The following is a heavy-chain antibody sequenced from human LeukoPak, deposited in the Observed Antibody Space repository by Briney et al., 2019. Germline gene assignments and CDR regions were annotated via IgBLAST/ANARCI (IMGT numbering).Heavy chain of an antibody. D-gene: IGHD3-22*01. J-gene: IGHJ4*02. CDR1: GFTFSDYY. CDR3: ARELDYYDSSGYGFDY. V-gene: IGHV3-11*01. CDR2: ISSSGSTI. Sequence: GGSLRLSCAASGFTFSDYYMSWIRQAPGKGLEWVPYISSSGSTIYYADSVKGRFTISRDNAKNSLYLQMNSLRAEDTAVYYCARELDYYDSSGYGFDYWGQGTLVTVSS.